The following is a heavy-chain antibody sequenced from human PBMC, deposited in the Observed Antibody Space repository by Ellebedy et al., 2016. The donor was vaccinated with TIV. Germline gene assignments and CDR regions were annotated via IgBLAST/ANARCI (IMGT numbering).Heavy chain of an antibody. Sequence: GESLKISCAASGSTFSDHAMVWVRQAPGKGLEWVASITNTGFREFYADSVKGRFTVSRDNSKNTLFLQMNRRTTDDTAVYYCARDLYFGEGDALDIWGHGTMVTVSS. CDR1: GSTFSDHA. CDR3: ARDLYFGEGDALDI. V-gene: IGHV3-30-3*01. D-gene: IGHD3-10*01. J-gene: IGHJ3*02. CDR2: ITNTGFRE.